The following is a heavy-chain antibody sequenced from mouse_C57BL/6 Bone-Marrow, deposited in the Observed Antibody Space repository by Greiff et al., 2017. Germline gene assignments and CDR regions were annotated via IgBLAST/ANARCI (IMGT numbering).Heavy chain of an antibody. CDR3: ASGWLLRGYAMDY. CDR1: GFTFSSYA. V-gene: IGHV5-4*03. Sequence: EVKLMESGGGLVKPGGSLKLSCAASGFTFSSYAMSWVRQTPEKRLGWVATISDGGSYTYYPDNVKGRFTISRDNAKNNLYLQMSHLKSEDTAMYYCASGWLLRGYAMDYWGQGTSVTVAS. CDR2: ISDGGSYT. D-gene: IGHD2-3*01. J-gene: IGHJ4*01.